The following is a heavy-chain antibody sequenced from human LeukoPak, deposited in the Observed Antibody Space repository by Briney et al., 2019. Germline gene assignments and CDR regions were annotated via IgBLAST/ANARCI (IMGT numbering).Heavy chain of an antibody. CDR3: AKDVRTKRPPPEGFDY. V-gene: IGHV3-66*01. Sequence: GGSLRLSCAASGFAVSSNYMSWVRQAPGKGLEWVSVIYGGVTTHYAGSVKGRFTISTDNSKNTLYLQMNSLRVDDTAVYYCAKDVRTKRPPPEGFDYWGQGTLVTVSS. CDR1: GFAVSSNY. D-gene: IGHD1-14*01. CDR2: IYGGVTT. J-gene: IGHJ4*02.